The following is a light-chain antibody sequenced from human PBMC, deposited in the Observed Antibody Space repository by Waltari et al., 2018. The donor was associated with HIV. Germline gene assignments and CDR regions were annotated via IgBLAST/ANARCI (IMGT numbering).Light chain of an antibody. CDR2: STN. CDR1: SGSVPTTSF. Sequence: QTVVTQEPSFSVSPGGTVTLTCGLNSGSVPTTSFPSWYPQTPGQAPRTLIYSTNIRSSGVPDRFSGSVLGNKAALTITGAQADDESDYYCLVHMGHGAWVFGGGTKLTVL. V-gene: IGLV8-61*01. J-gene: IGLJ3*02. CDR3: LVHMGHGAWV.